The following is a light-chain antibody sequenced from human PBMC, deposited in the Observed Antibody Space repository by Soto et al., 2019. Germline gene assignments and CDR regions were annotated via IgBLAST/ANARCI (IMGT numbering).Light chain of an antibody. CDR2: LTS. Sequence: DVAMTQSPLSLPVTLGQSASISCRSSQSIAYSDGYTYMNWFQQRPGQSPRRLISLTSRRDSGVPDRFSGSGSGTDCTLTISRVEAEDVGIYYCMQSTHWPPTFGRGTTVEIK. J-gene: IGKJ1*01. V-gene: IGKV2-30*01. CDR3: MQSTHWPPT. CDR1: QSIAYSDGYTY.